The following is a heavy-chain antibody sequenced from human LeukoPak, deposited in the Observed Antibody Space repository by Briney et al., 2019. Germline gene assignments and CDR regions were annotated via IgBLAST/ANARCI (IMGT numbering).Heavy chain of an antibody. Sequence: SQTLSLTCTVSGGSISSGSYYWSWIRQPAGKGLEWIGRIYTSGSTNYNPSLKSRVTISVDTSKNQFSLKLSSVTAADTAVYYCARDAREYDYVWGSYRSNWFDPWGQGTLVTVSS. V-gene: IGHV4-61*02. J-gene: IGHJ5*02. CDR3: ARDAREYDYVWGSYRSNWFDP. CDR2: IYTSGST. CDR1: GGSISSGSYY. D-gene: IGHD3-16*02.